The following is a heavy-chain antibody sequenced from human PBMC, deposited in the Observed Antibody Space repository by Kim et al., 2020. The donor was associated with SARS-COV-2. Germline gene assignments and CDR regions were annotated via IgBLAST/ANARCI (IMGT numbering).Heavy chain of an antibody. J-gene: IGHJ4*02. D-gene: IGHD1-26*01. V-gene: IGHV4-59*01. CDR1: GGSISSYY. CDR3: ASMGATGGYFDY. CDR2: IYYSGST. Sequence: SETLSLTCTVSGGSISSYYWSWIRQPPGKGLEWIGYIYYSGSTNYNPSLKSRVTISVDTSKNQFSLKLSSVTAADKAVYYCASMGATGGYFDYWGQGTLVTVSS.